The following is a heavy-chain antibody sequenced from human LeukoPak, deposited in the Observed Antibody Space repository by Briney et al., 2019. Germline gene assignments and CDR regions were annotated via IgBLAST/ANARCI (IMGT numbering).Heavy chain of an antibody. Sequence: ASVKVSCKASGYTFTGYYMHWVRQAPGQGLEWMGWINPNSGGTNYAQKFQGRVTMTRDTSISTAYMELSRLRSDDTAVYYCASQGHSYYYGSGSYNYWGQGTLVTVSS. J-gene: IGHJ4*02. CDR1: GYTFTGYY. CDR3: ASQGHSYYYGSGSYNY. CDR2: INPNSGGT. V-gene: IGHV1-2*02. D-gene: IGHD3-10*01.